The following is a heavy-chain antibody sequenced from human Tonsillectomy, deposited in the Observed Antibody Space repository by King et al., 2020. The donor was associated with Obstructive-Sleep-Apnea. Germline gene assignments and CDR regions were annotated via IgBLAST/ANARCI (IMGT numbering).Heavy chain of an antibody. CDR3: AKHEFWTGYSPYWFDP. D-gene: IGHD3/OR15-3a*01. CDR2: IFYIESP. V-gene: IGHV4-38-2*02. Sequence: PLQESGPGLVKPWETLSLTCTAPGFSISKGNYWGWLRHSPGKGRGWIGGIFYIESPTYNRSLRGRITVSVDTSKNHFSLEMTSVSATDTAVYYCAKHEFWTGYSPYWFDPWGQGTLVTVSS. CDR1: GFSISKGNY. J-gene: IGHJ5*02.